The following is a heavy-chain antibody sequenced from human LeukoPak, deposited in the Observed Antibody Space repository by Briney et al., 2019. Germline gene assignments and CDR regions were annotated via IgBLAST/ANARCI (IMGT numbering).Heavy chain of an antibody. CDR2: FYHSGST. V-gene: IGHV4-38-2*01. Sequence: SETLSLTCVVSGYSIRSALYWGWFPQPPGKGLEWIRSFYHSGSTYYNPSLKGRVTISVDTSKNQFSLKLSSVTAADTAVYYCACVESSGRYYIDYWGQGTLVTVSS. J-gene: IGHJ4*02. CDR1: GYSIRSALY. D-gene: IGHD3-10*01. CDR3: ACVESSGRYYIDY.